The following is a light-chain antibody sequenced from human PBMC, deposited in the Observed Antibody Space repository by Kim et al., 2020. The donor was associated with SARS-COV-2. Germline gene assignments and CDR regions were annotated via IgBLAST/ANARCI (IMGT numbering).Light chain of an antibody. J-gene: IGLJ3*02. CDR2: AKN. V-gene: IGLV3-19*01. CDR1: SLRSYY. CDR3: HSRDSSGNHGV. Sequence: ALGQTVRITCQGDSLRSYYASWYQQKPGQAPLLVIYAKNNRPSGIPGRFSGSSSGNTASLTITGAQAEDEADYYCHSRDSSGNHGVFGGGTQLTVL.